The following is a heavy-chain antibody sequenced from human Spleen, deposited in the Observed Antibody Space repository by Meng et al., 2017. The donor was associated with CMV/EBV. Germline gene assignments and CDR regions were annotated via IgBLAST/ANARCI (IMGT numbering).Heavy chain of an antibody. CDR1: GGTFSSYA. CDR2: INPNFGTA. J-gene: IGHJ4*02. CDR3: ARVGCGSTSCYDRGAPWYFDY. Sequence: SVKVSCKASGGTFSSYAISWVRQAPGQGLEWMGGINPNFGTANYAQKFQGRVTITTDESTSTAYMERSSLRSEDTAVYYCARVGCGSTSCYDRGAPWYFDYWGQGTLVTVSS. V-gene: IGHV1-69*05. D-gene: IGHD2-2*01.